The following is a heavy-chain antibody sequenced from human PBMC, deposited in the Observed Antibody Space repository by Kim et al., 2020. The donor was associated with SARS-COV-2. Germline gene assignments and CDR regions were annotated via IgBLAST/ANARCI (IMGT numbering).Heavy chain of an antibody. CDR1: GGSISSYY. D-gene: IGHD6-19*01. Sequence: SETLSLTCTVSGGSISSYYWSWIRQPPGKGLEWIGYIYYSGSTNYNPSLKSRVTISVDTSKNQFSLKLSSVTAADTAVYYCARSGGSGWYPYFDYWGQGTLVTVSS. V-gene: IGHV4-59*01. CDR2: IYYSGST. CDR3: ARSGGSGWYPYFDY. J-gene: IGHJ4*02.